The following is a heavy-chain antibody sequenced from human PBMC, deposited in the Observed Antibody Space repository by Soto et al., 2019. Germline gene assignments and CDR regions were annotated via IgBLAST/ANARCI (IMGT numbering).Heavy chain of an antibody. J-gene: IGHJ6*02. CDR2: IYPGDSDT. CDR3: ASAKRITMVRGVGAGMDV. D-gene: IGHD3-10*01. CDR1: GYRFTRYW. V-gene: IGHV5-51*01. Sequence: PGESLKISGTGSGYRFTRYWIGWVRQMPGKGLELMGIIYPGDSDTRYSPSFQGQVTISADKSISTAYLQWSSLKASDTAMYYCASAKRITMVRGVGAGMDVWGQGTTVTVS.